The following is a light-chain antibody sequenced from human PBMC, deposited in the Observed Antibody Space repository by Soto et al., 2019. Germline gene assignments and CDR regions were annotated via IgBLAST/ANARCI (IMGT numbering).Light chain of an antibody. CDR2: DVT. Sequence: QSVLTQPASVSGSPGQSIAISCTGTSNDVGSYNYVSWYQQHPGKAPKLMIYDVTNRPSGVSDRFSGSKSGNTASLTISGLQAEDEADYYCKSYTTSNTYVFGSGT. CDR3: KSYTTSNTYV. V-gene: IGLV2-14*01. J-gene: IGLJ1*01. CDR1: SNDVGSYNY.